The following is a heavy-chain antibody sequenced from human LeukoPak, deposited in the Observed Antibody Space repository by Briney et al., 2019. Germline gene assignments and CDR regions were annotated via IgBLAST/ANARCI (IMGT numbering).Heavy chain of an antibody. D-gene: IGHD5-12*01. Sequence: PGGSLRLSCAASGFIFIDYSMNWVRQAPGKGLEGIAYIGMSSGNTKYADSVKGRFTISRDKARNSLYLQMNSLRVEDTAVYYCARDHRYAFDNWGHGTLVTVSS. CDR3: ARDHRYAFDN. CDR2: IGMSSGNT. J-gene: IGHJ4*01. V-gene: IGHV3-48*01. CDR1: GFIFIDYS.